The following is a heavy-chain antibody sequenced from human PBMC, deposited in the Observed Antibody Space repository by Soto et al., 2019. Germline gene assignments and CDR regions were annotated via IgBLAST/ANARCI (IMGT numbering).Heavy chain of an antibody. CDR2: IIPIFGST. Sequence: QVQLVQSGAEVKKPGSSVKVSCKASGGTFSSHAISWVRQAPGQGLEWMGTIIPIFGSTNYPQKFQGRVTIPADETTSTAYMELSSLRSEDTAVYYCARGEGSEAGPNAYWGQGSLVTVSS. J-gene: IGHJ4*02. CDR3: ARGEGSEAGPNAY. D-gene: IGHD6-19*01. CDR1: GGTFSSHA. V-gene: IGHV1-69*15.